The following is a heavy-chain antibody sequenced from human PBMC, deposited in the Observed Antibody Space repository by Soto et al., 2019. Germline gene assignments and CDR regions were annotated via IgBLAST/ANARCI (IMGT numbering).Heavy chain of an antibody. CDR2: INHSGST. Sequence: QVQLQQWGAGLLKPSETLSLTCAVYGGSFSGYYWSWIRQPPGKGLEWIGEINHSGSTNYNPSLKSRVTISVDTSKNQFSRKLSSVTAADTAVYYCAGGDRTYDFWSGYYTGWYFDLWGRGTLVTVSS. CDR1: GGSFSGYY. J-gene: IGHJ2*01. CDR3: AGGDRTYDFWSGYYTGWYFDL. V-gene: IGHV4-34*01. D-gene: IGHD3-3*01.